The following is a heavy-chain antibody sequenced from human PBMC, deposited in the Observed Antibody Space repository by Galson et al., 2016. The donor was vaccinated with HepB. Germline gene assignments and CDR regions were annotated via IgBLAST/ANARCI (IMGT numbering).Heavy chain of an antibody. D-gene: IGHD6-19*01. CDR1: GFTFSSYW. CDR3: ARETSSGWYDNGMDV. J-gene: IGHJ6*02. Sequence: SLRLSCAASGFTFSSYWMHWVRQAPGKGLVWVSRIKSDGSYTRYADSVKGRFTISRDNAKNTLYLQMNSLRAEDTAVYYCARETSSGWYDNGMDVWGQGNTVTVSS. V-gene: IGHV3-74*01. CDR2: IKSDGSYT.